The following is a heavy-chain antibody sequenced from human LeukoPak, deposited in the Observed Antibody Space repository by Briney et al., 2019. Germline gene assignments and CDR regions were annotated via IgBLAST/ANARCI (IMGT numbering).Heavy chain of an antibody. Sequence: ASVKVSCKASSYTFTSYGISWVRQAPGQGLEWMGWISAYNGNTNYAQKLQGRVTMTTDTSTSTAYMELRSLRSDDTAVYYCARDVYDFWSGYSPPGDYWGQGTLVTVSS. J-gene: IGHJ4*02. V-gene: IGHV1-18*01. CDR1: SYTFTSYG. CDR3: ARDVYDFWSGYSPPGDY. D-gene: IGHD3-3*01. CDR2: ISAYNGNT.